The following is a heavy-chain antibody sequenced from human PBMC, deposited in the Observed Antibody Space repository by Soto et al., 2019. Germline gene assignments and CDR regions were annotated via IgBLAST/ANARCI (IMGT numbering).Heavy chain of an antibody. J-gene: IGHJ4*02. Sequence: PGGSLRLSCAASGFTFSSYAMHWVRQAPGKGLEWVAVISYDGSNKYYADSVKGRFTISRDNSKNTLYLQMNSLRAEDTAVYYCASQRPYSSSWYDAFGYWGQGTLVTVSS. D-gene: IGHD6-13*01. CDR3: ASQRPYSSSWYDAFGY. V-gene: IGHV3-30-3*01. CDR2: ISYDGSNK. CDR1: GFTFSSYA.